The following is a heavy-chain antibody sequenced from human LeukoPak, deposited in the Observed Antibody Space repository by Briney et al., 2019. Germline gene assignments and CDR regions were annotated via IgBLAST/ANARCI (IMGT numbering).Heavy chain of an antibody. J-gene: IGHJ4*02. CDR1: GFTFSSYA. CDR2: ISGSGGST. CDR3: AKGGYSSSSPPDY. D-gene: IGHD6-13*01. V-gene: IGHV3-23*01. Sequence: PGGSLRLSCAASGFTFSSYAVTWVRQAPGKGLEWVSAISGSGGSTYYADSVKGRFTISRDNSKNTLYLQMNSLRAEDTAMYYCAKGGYSSSSPPDYWGQGTLVTVSS.